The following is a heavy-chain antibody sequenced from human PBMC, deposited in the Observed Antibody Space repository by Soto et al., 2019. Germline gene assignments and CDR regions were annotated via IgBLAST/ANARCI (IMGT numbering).Heavy chain of an antibody. Sequence: QVQLVQSGADVKTPGASVRVSCKASGYTFTGYYVHWVREAPGQGLEWMVWINPETGGTSYAQKCQGRVTLSRNTSINTAYLEVSRLRFDDAAVYFCARERYQVISDGMDVWGQGTTVTVSS. CDR2: INPETGGT. J-gene: IGHJ6*02. CDR1: GYTFTGYY. D-gene: IGHD2-2*01. V-gene: IGHV1-2*02. CDR3: ARERYQVISDGMDV.